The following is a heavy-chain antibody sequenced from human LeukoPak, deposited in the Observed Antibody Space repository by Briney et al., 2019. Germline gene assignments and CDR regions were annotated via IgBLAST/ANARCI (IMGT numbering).Heavy chain of an antibody. CDR3: ARSPYYDILTGPFDY. V-gene: IGHV1-2*02. D-gene: IGHD3-9*01. J-gene: IGHJ4*02. CDR1: GYTFTGYY. Sequence: GASVKVSCKASGYTFTGYYMHWVRQAPGQGLEWMGWINPNSGGTNYAQKFQGRVTMTRDTSISTAYMELSRLRSDDTAVYHCARSPYYDILTGPFDYWGQGTLVTVSS. CDR2: INPNSGGT.